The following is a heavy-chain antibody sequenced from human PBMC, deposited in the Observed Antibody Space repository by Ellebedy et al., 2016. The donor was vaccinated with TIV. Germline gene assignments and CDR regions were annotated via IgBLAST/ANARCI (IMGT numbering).Heavy chain of an antibody. CDR3: ASSPEDILTGYIC. V-gene: IGHV5-51*06. CDR1: GYSFTSYW. J-gene: IGHJ4*02. Sequence: GESLKISCKASGYSFTSYWIGWVRQMPGKGLEWMGIISPGGSDTRYSPSFQGQVTISVDKSITTAYLQWSSLKASDTAMYYCASSPEDILTGYICWGQGTLVTVSS. D-gene: IGHD3-9*01. CDR2: ISPGGSDT.